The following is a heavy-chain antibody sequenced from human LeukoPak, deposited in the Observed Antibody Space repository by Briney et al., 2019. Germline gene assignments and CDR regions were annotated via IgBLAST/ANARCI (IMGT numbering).Heavy chain of an antibody. CDR3: AKSRGVAGFDY. CDR1: GFTFSNYD. J-gene: IGHJ4*02. CDR2: ISGSGDST. V-gene: IGHV3-23*01. D-gene: IGHD6-19*01. Sequence: GGSLRLSCAASGFTFSNYDMSWVRQAPGKGLEWVSAISGSGDSTYYADSVKGRFTISRDNSKNTLYLQMNSLRAEDTAVYYCAKSRGVAGFDYWGQGTLVTVSS.